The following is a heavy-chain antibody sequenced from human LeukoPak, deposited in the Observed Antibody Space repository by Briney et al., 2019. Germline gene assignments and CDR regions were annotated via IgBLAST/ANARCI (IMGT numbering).Heavy chain of an antibody. Sequence: PGGSLRLSCAASGFTVSRKYMSWVRQAPGKGLEWVSVIYSSGAAYYADSVKGRLTISRDNSKNTVYLQVNSLRAEDTAVYYCVRGGGYEDFDYWGQGTLVTVSS. CDR3: VRGGGYEDFDY. CDR2: IYSSGAA. V-gene: IGHV3-66*01. D-gene: IGHD5-12*01. CDR1: GFTVSRKY. J-gene: IGHJ4*02.